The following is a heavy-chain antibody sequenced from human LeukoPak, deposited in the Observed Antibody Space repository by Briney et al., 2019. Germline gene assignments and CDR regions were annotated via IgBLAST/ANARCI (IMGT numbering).Heavy chain of an antibody. D-gene: IGHD2-8*01. J-gene: IGHJ4*02. CDR1: GYTFTSYY. CDR3: ARDGYCTNGVCYTSAFDY. CDR2: INPSGGST. Sequence: ASVKVSCKASGYTFTSYYMHWVRQAPGQGLEWMGIINPSGGSTSYAQKFQGRVTMTRDTSTSTVYMELSSLRSEDTAVYYCARDGYCTNGVCYTSAFDYWSQGTLVTVSS. V-gene: IGHV1-46*01.